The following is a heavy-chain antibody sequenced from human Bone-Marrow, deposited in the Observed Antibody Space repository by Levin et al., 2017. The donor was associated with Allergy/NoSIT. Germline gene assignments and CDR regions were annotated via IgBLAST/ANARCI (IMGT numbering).Heavy chain of an antibody. CDR2: ISDSGSTT. Sequence: GESLKISCVASGFTFSDFYMSWIRQAPGKGLEWISYISDSGSTTSYADSVKGRLTISRDNAKKSLYLQMNSLRAEDTAVYYCATIAARALYGLDVWGQGTTVTVSS. V-gene: IGHV3-11*01. CDR1: GFTFSDFY. J-gene: IGHJ6*02. D-gene: IGHD6-13*01. CDR3: ATIAARALYGLDV.